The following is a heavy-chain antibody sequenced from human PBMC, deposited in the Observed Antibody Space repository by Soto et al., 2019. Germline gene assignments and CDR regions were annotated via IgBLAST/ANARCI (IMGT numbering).Heavy chain of an antibody. J-gene: IGHJ6*02. V-gene: IGHV5-51*01. D-gene: IGHD3-16*01. CDR2: IYPRDSDT. CDR1: GYSFDTYW. CDR3: ARLGDGNRLTWPYYSGMDV. Sequence: GESLKISCKASGYSFDTYWIGWVRQMPGKGLEWMGVIYPRDSDTKYSPSFQGQVTISADRSISTAYLQWSSLQASDTAVYYCARLGDGNRLTWPYYSGMDVWGQGTTVTVSS.